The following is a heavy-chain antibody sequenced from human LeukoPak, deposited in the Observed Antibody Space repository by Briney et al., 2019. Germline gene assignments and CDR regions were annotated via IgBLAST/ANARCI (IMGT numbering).Heavy chain of an antibody. CDR3: ARDGGPYSGSPDGWFDP. D-gene: IGHD1-26*01. CDR2: INPSGGGT. J-gene: IGHJ5*02. Sequence: ASVTVSCKASGYTFTSYYMHWVRQAPGQGLEWMGIINPSGGGTSYAQKFQGRVTMTRDTSTSTVYVELSSLRSEDTAVYYCARDGGPYSGSPDGWFDPWGQGTLVTVSS. CDR1: GYTFTSYY. V-gene: IGHV1-46*01.